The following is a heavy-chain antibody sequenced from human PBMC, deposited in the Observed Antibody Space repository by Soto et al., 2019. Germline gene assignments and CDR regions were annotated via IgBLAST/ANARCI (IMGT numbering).Heavy chain of an antibody. CDR3: AVGSRGYSYGYYFDY. D-gene: IGHD5-18*01. CDR1: GYTFTGYY. J-gene: IGHJ4*02. V-gene: IGHV1-2*02. CDR2: INPNSGGT. Sequence: ASVKVSCKASGYTFTGYYMHWVRQAPGQGLEWMGWINPNSGGTNYAQKFQGRVTMTRDTSISTAYMELSRLRSDDTAVYYCAVGSRGYSYGYYFDYWGQGTLVTVSS.